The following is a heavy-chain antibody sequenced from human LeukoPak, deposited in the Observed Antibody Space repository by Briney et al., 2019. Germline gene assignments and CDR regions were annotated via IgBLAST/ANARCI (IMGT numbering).Heavy chain of an antibody. CDR2: FSETNSGT. CDR3: AKVVRTGNSMFDF. CDR1: GFTFSSYA. V-gene: IGHV3-23*01. D-gene: IGHD2/OR15-2a*01. Sequence: GGSLRLSCAASGFTFSSYAMSWVRQAPGKGLEWVSGFSETNSGTYYADSVKGRFTISRGNSRNTLYLQMNSLGAEDTAEYFCAKVVRTGNSMFDFWGQGTLVTVSS. J-gene: IGHJ4*02.